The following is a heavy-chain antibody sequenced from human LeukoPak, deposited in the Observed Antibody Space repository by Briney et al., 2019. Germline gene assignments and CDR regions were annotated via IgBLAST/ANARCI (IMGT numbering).Heavy chain of an antibody. CDR2: IYYSGST. D-gene: IGHD2-21*02. V-gene: IGHV4-30-4*01. CDR3: ARDLLTPGYVYCGGDCSPTGAFDI. Sequence: SETLSLTCTVSGGSISSGDYYWSWIRQPPGKGLEWIGYIYYSGSTYYNPSLKSRVTISVDTSKNQFSLKLSSVTAADTAVYYCARDLLTPGYVYCGGDCSPTGAFDIWGQGTMVTVSS. CDR1: GGSISSGDYY. J-gene: IGHJ3*02.